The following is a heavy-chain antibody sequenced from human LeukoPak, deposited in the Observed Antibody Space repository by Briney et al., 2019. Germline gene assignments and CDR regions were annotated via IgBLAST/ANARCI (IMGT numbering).Heavy chain of an antibody. CDR3: ARRSSGWYLDY. J-gene: IGHJ4*02. V-gene: IGHV5-51*01. CDR2: IYPGDSDT. D-gene: IGHD6-19*01. CDR1: GSPFTAYW. Sequence: GGSLQISCQGSGSPFTAYWIGWVRQLPGKGLEWMGIIYPGDSDTRYSPSFQGQVTISADKSISTAYLQWSSLKASDTAMYYCARRSSGWYLDYWGQGTLVTVSS.